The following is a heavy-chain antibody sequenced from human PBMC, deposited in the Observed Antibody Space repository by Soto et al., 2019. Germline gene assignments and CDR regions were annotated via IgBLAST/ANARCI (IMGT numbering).Heavy chain of an antibody. CDR1: GGTFSSYA. Sequence: QVQLVQSGAEVKKPGSSVKVSCKASGGTFSSYAISWVRQAPGQGLEWMGGIIPIFGTANYAQKFQGRVTITADKSTSTAYMELSSLRSEDTAVYYGERVSGTAMDDYYYYGMDVWGQGTTVTVSS. J-gene: IGHJ6*02. CDR3: ERVSGTAMDDYYYYGMDV. CDR2: IIPIFGTA. D-gene: IGHD5-18*01. V-gene: IGHV1-69*06.